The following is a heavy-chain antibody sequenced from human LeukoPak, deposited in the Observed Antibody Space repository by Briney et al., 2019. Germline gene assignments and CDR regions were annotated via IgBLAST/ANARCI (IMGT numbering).Heavy chain of an antibody. V-gene: IGHV4-4*07. D-gene: IGHD6-19*01. CDR2: VFVTGSP. J-gene: IGHJ6*03. CDR1: GGSVSSYY. Sequence: PPETLSLTCTVYGGSVSSYYWSWIRQPAGKRLEWIGRVFVTGSPNYNPSLKSRATISLDASKNQLALGLSSVTAADTAVYYCVRDYSSGWPMTYYNPYIDLWGKGTTVTVS. CDR3: VRDYSSGWPMTYYNPYIDL.